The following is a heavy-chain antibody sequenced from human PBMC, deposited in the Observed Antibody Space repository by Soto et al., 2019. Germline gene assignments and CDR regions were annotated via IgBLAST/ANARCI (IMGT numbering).Heavy chain of an antibody. V-gene: IGHV4-31*03. Sequence: SETLSLTCTVSGGSISSGGYYWSWIRQHPGKGLEWIGYIYYSGSTYYNPSLKSRVTISVDTSKNQFSLKLSSVTAADTAVYYCARVGVVLVPAAFPSYNWFDLWAQGNLVTVSS. CDR2: IYYSGST. J-gene: IGHJ5*02. D-gene: IGHD2-2*01. CDR3: ARVGVVLVPAAFPSYNWFDL. CDR1: GGSISSGGYY.